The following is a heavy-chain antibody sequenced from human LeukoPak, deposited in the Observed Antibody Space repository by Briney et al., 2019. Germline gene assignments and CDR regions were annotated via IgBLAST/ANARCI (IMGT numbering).Heavy chain of an antibody. V-gene: IGHV4-34*01. Sequence: SETLSLTCAVYGGSFSGYYWMWIRQPPGKGVEWIGELNHSGSTNYNPSLKSRATISVDTSKNQFSLKLSSVTAADTAVYYCARGSYYDILTGYYGPLFDIWGQGTMVTVSS. CDR2: LNHSGST. J-gene: IGHJ3*02. CDR3: ARGSYYDILTGYYGPLFDI. D-gene: IGHD3-9*01. CDR1: GGSFSGYY.